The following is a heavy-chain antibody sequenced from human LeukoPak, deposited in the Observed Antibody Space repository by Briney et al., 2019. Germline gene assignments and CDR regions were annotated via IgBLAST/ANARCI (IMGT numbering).Heavy chain of an antibody. J-gene: IGHJ3*02. CDR2: ISGSGGST. Sequence: AGGSLRLSCAASGLTFSIYAMSWVRQAPGKGLEWVSAISGSGGSTYYADSVKGRFTISRDNSKNTLYLQMNSLRAEDTAVYYCAKGAPYYYDSSGYPPDAFDIWGQGTMVTVSS. CDR1: GLTFSIYA. CDR3: AKGAPYYYDSSGYPPDAFDI. D-gene: IGHD3-22*01. V-gene: IGHV3-23*01.